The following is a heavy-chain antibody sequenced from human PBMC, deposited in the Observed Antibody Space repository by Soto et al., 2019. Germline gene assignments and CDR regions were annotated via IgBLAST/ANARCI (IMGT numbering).Heavy chain of an antibody. Sequence: SETLSLTCTVSGGSISSYYWSWIRQPPGKGLEWIGYIYYSGSTNYNPSLKSRVTISVDTSKNQFSLKLSSVTAADTAVYYCARGYYDSSGYWYFDLWGRGTLVTVSS. CDR3: ARGYYDSSGYWYFDL. D-gene: IGHD3-22*01. V-gene: IGHV4-59*01. CDR2: IYYSGST. CDR1: GGSISSYY. J-gene: IGHJ2*01.